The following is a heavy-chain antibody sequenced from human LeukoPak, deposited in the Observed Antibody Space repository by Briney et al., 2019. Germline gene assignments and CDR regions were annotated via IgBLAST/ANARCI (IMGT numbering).Heavy chain of an antibody. Sequence: GGSLRLSCAASGXTFSNAWLSWVRQAPGKGLEWVGRIKSKTDGGTTNYAAPVKGRFTISRDDSKNTLYLQMNSLKTEDTAVYYCTTADPLVLTGDRGFDYWGQGTLVTVSS. V-gene: IGHV3-15*01. CDR3: TTADPLVLTGDRGFDY. CDR2: IKSKTDGGTT. J-gene: IGHJ4*02. CDR1: GXTFSNAW. D-gene: IGHD7-27*01.